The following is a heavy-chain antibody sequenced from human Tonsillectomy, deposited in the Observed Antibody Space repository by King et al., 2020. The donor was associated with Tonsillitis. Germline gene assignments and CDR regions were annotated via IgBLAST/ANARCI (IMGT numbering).Heavy chain of an antibody. J-gene: IGHJ4*02. V-gene: IGHV4-39*01. CDR3: TRHSTRWSSDNSGPY. CDR1: GDSISSSSYY. D-gene: IGHD3-22*01. CDR2: IYYSGST. Sequence: LQLQESGPRLVKPSETLSLTCTVSGDSISSSSYYWGWIRQPPGKGLEWIGNIYYSGSTYYNPSLKSRVTISVDTSKNRFSLNLCPVTAADTAVYYCTRHSTRWSSDNSGPYWGQGTLVTVSS.